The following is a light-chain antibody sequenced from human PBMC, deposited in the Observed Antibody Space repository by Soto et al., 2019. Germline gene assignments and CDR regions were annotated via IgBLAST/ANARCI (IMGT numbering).Light chain of an antibody. CDR1: QSVSNN. V-gene: IGKV3-15*01. Sequence: EIVMTQSPATLSVSPGERATLSCRASQSVSNNLAWYQQKPGQAPRLPMYGASTRATGIPARFSGSGSGTEFTLTISSLQSADFAVYFCQQYNNWARTFGQGTKVEVK. CDR3: QQYNNWART. CDR2: GAS. J-gene: IGKJ1*01.